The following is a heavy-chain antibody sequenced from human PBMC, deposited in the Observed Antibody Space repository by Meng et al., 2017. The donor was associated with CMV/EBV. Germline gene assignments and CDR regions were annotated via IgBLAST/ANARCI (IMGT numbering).Heavy chain of an antibody. D-gene: IGHD6-13*01. Sequence: SVKVSCKASGFTFTSSAVQWVRQARGQRLEWIGWIVVGSGNTNYAQKFQERVTITRDMSTSTAYMELSSLRSEDTAVYYCAADSNGRSSSWLGHYYYYGMDVWGQGTTVTVSS. J-gene: IGHJ6*02. V-gene: IGHV1-58*01. CDR3: AADSNGRSSSWLGHYYYYGMDV. CDR2: IVVGSGNT. CDR1: GFTFTSSA.